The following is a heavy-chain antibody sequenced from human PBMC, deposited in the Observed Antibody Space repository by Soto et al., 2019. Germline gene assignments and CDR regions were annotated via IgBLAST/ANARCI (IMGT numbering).Heavy chain of an antibody. CDR3: AVAYDFGPFDP. CDR1: GGTFSSCT. J-gene: IGHJ5*02. V-gene: IGHV1-69*02. Sequence: SVKVSCKASGGTFSSCTISWVRQAPGQGLEWMGRIIPILGIANYAQKFQGRVTITADKSTSTAYMELSSLRSEDTAVYYCAVAYDFGPFDPWGQGTLVTVSS. D-gene: IGHD3-3*01. CDR2: IIPILGIA.